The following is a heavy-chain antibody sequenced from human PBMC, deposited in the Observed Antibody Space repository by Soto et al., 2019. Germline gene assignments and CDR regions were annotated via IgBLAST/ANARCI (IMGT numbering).Heavy chain of an antibody. CDR1: GFPFSSYV. Sequence: PGGSLRLSCAASGFPFSSYVMDWVRQAPGKGLEWVSYISSNGSNKYYADSVKGRFTISRDNSKNTLYLQMNSLRAEDTAVYYCAKDHLTPLVPAADYYYGMDVWGQPTTVTLSS. J-gene: IGHJ6*02. CDR2: ISSNGSNK. CDR3: AKDHLTPLVPAADYYYGMDV. D-gene: IGHD2-2*01. V-gene: IGHV3-30*02.